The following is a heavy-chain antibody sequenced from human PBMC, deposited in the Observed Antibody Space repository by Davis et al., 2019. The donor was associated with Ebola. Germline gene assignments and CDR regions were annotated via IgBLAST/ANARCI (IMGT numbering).Heavy chain of an antibody. D-gene: IGHD4-23*01. J-gene: IGHJ4*02. Sequence: ASVKVSCKASGYTFTSYGISWVRQAPGQGLEWMGWINPNSGGTNYAQKFQGRVTMTRDTSISTAYMELSRLRSDDTAVYYCARDDEDYGGKPFDYWGQGTLVTVSS. CDR1: GYTFTSYG. CDR2: INPNSGGT. V-gene: IGHV1-2*02. CDR3: ARDDEDYGGKPFDY.